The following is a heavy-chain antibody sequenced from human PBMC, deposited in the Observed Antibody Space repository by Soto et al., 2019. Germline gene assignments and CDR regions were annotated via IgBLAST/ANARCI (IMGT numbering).Heavy chain of an antibody. Sequence: PSETLSPTCTVSGGSISSGGYYWSWIRQHPGKGLEWIGYIYYSGSTYYNPSLKGRVTISVDTSKNQFSLKLSSVTAADTAVYYCARMTSFTLRTWGQGTLVTVSS. V-gene: IGHV4-31*03. J-gene: IGHJ5*02. CDR3: ARMTSFTLRT. D-gene: IGHD4-17*01. CDR2: IYYSGST. CDR1: GGSISSGGYY.